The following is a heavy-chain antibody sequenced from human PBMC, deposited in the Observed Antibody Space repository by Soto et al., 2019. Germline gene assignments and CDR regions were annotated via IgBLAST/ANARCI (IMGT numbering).Heavy chain of an antibody. V-gene: IGHV2-5*02. J-gene: IGHJ4*02. CDR2: IYWDDDK. CDR3: AHIPSAWVLGVFDF. D-gene: IGHD3-16*01. Sequence: SGPTLVNPTQTLTLTCTFSGFSLSTTAVGVGWIRQPPGRALEWLALIYWDDDKRYSPSLKSRLTITKDTSKNQVVLTMTNMAPVDTATFFGAHIPSAWVLGVFDFWGQGTLVTVSS. CDR1: GFSLSTTAVG.